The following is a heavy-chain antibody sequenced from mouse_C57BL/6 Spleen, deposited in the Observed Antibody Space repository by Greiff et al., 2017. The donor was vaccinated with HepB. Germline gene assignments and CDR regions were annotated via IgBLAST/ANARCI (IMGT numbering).Heavy chain of an antibody. J-gene: IGHJ1*03. CDR3: ARFYDGYFWYFDV. CDR2: ISSGGSYT. Sequence: DVQLVESGGDLVKPGGSLKLSCAASGFTFSSYGMSWVRQTPDKRLEWVATISSGGSYTYYPDSVKGRFTISRDNAKNTLYLQMSSLKSEDTAMYYCARFYDGYFWYFDVWGTGTTVTVSS. V-gene: IGHV5-6*01. CDR1: GFTFSSYG. D-gene: IGHD2-3*01.